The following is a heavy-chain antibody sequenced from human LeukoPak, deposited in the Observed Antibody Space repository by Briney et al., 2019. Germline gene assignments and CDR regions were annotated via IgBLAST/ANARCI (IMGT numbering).Heavy chain of an antibody. CDR2: IYYSGST. Sequence: PSETLSLTCTVSGGSISSSSYYWGWIRQPPGKGLEWIGSIYYSGSTYYNPSLKSRVTISVDTSKNQFSLKLSSVTAADTAVYYCARLGLIRDYWGQGTLVTVSS. V-gene: IGHV4-39*01. CDR3: ARLGLIRDY. D-gene: IGHD3/OR15-3a*01. J-gene: IGHJ4*02. CDR1: GGSISSSSYY.